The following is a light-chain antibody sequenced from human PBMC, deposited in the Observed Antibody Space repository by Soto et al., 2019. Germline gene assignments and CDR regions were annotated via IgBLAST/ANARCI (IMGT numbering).Light chain of an antibody. CDR1: SSDVGGYND. CDR2: EVS. Sequence: QSALTQPASVSGSPGQSITISCTGTSSDVGGYNDVSWYQQHPGKAPKLMIYEVSNRPSGVSNRFSGSKSSNTASLTISVLQAEDDADYYCSSYTSSSTVVFGGGTKVTVL. J-gene: IGLJ2*01. V-gene: IGLV2-14*01. CDR3: SSYTSSSTVV.